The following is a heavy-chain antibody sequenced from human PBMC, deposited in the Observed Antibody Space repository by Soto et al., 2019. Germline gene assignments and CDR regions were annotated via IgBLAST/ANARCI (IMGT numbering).Heavy chain of an antibody. Sequence: SETLSLTCTVSGGSISSYYWSWIRQPPGKGLEWIGYIYYSGSTNYNPSLKSRVTISVDTAKNQFSLKLSSMTAEDTAVYYCARGIVGASSGYYYYMDVWGKGTTVTVSS. D-gene: IGHD1-26*01. J-gene: IGHJ6*03. CDR2: IYYSGST. V-gene: IGHV4-59*01. CDR3: ARGIVGASSGYYYYMDV. CDR1: GGSISSYY.